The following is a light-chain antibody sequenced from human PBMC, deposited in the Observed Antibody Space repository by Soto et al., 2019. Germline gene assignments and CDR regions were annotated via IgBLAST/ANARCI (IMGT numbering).Light chain of an antibody. J-gene: IGKJ3*01. Sequence: EIVMTQSTATRSVSPGERATLSCRASQSVSSNLAGYQQKPGQAPRLLNYGASTRATGIPGRCSGSGSGTEVTLTISSLLSEDVAVFYCNKYNNWPFTFGPWTKVDIK. CDR1: QSVSSN. CDR2: GAS. V-gene: IGKV3-15*01. CDR3: NKYNNWPFT.